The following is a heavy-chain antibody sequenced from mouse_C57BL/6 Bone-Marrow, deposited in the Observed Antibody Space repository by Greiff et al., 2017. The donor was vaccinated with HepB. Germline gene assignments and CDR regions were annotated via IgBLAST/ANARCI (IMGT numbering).Heavy chain of an antibody. D-gene: IGHD1-1*01. J-gene: IGHJ4*01. CDR2: IWSGGST. CDR1: GFSLTSYG. V-gene: IGHV2-2*01. Sequence: VKLVESGPGLVQPSQSLSITCTVSGFSLTSYGVHWVRQSPGKGLEWLGVIWSGGSTDYNAAFISRLSISKDNSKSQVFFKMNSLQADDTAIYYCATNYYGSGDYAMDYWGQGTSVTVSS. CDR3: ATNYYGSGDYAMDY.